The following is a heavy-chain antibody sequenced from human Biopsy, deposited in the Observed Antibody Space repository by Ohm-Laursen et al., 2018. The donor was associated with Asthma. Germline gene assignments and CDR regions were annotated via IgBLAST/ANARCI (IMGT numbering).Heavy chain of an antibody. CDR1: GFTFSNAW. Sequence: SLRLSCTASGFTFSNAWMSWVRQAPGKGLEWVGRIKSKTDGGTTDYAAPVKGRFTISRDDSKNTLYLQMNSLKTEDAAVYYCTTGFWWTFDYWGQGTLVTVSS. CDR2: IKSKTDGGTT. D-gene: IGHD3-16*01. V-gene: IGHV3-15*01. CDR3: TTGFWWTFDY. J-gene: IGHJ4*02.